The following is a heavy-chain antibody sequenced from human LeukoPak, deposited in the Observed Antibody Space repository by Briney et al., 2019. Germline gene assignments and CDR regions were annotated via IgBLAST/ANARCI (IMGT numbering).Heavy chain of an antibody. CDR3: AREHSGSSFDY. CDR2: IYSGGST. D-gene: IGHD1-26*01. J-gene: IGHJ4*02. Sequence: GGSLRLSCAASGFTVSSNYMSWVRQAPGKGLEWVSVIYSGGSTYYADSVKGRFTISRDNSKNTLYLQMNSLRAEDTAVYYCAREHSGSSFDYWGQGTLVTLSS. CDR1: GFTVSSNY. V-gene: IGHV3-66*01.